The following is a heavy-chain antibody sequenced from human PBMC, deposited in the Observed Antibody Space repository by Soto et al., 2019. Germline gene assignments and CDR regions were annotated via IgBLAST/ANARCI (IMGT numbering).Heavy chain of an antibody. Sequence: PGGSLRLSCAASGFTFSSYGMFWVRQAPGRGLEWVAFISYDGSNKCSDSVKGRFTISRDNSKNTLYLQMNSLRADDTAVYYCAKDRSVDTRDWLDPWGQGTLVTVSS. CDR3: AKDRSVDTRDWLDP. CDR1: GFTFSSYG. J-gene: IGHJ5*02. V-gene: IGHV3-30*18. CDR2: ISYDGSN. D-gene: IGHD5-18*01.